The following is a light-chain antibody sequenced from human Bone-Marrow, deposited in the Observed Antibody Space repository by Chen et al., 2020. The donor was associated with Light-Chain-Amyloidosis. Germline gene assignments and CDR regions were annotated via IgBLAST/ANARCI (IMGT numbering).Light chain of an antibody. V-gene: IGLV2-14*03. J-gene: IGLJ1*01. CDR1: SSDIGAYNY. Sequence: QSALTQPASVSGSPGQSITISCAGTSSDIGAYNYVSWYQQYPGKDPKVIIYDVTTRPLSVSDRFSASKSGNTASLTISGLQAEDEADYYCSSYTSRRACVFGTGTKVTVL. CDR3: SSYTSRRACV. CDR2: DVT.